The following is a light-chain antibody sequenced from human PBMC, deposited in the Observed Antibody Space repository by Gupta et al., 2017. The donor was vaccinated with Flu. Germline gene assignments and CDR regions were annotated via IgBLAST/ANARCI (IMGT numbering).Light chain of an antibody. CDR3: QQYHSYPFT. Sequence: DFQMTQSPSTLSASVGDRVTITCRASQTIIRWLAWYQHKPGKAPKILIYKASSLESGVPSRFGGSGSGTEFTLTISSLQPDDFATYYCQQYHSYPFTFGGGTKVEIK. V-gene: IGKV1-5*03. CDR2: KAS. J-gene: IGKJ4*01. CDR1: QTIIRW.